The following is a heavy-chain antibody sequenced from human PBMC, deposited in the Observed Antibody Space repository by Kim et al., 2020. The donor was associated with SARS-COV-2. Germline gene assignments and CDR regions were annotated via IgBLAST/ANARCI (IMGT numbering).Heavy chain of an antibody. J-gene: IGHJ6*02. Sequence: GGSLRLSCAVSGFTFSSCAMHWVRQAPGKGLEWVAVISYDGSNKNYADSVKGRFTTSRDNSKNTLYLQMNSLRADDTALYYCARDQWSRLRGLTYAYYGMDFWGQGTTVTVSS. CDR3: ARDQWSRLRGLTYAYYGMDF. CDR2: ISYDGSNK. V-gene: IGHV3-30-3*01. D-gene: IGHD3-10*01. CDR1: GFTFSSCA.